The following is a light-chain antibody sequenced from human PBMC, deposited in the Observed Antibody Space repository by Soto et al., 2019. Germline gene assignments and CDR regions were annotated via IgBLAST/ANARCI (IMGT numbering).Light chain of an antibody. Sequence: GDRVTITCRASQDIAGYLAWYQHKPGRTPEVLIHGASRLQSGVPARFSGSGSGTDFTLSINSLQPEDVATYSCQQAYIFLITFAQGTRL. J-gene: IGKJ5*01. CDR2: GAS. CDR1: QDIAGY. V-gene: IGKV1D-12*01. CDR3: QQAYIFLIT.